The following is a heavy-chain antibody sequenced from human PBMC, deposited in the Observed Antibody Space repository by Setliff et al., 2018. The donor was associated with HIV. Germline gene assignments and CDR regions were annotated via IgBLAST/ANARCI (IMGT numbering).Heavy chain of an antibody. J-gene: IGHJ4*02. Sequence: GGSLRLSCAASGFTFSNYGMHWVRQAPGKGLEWVAVIWHDGSNEFHADSVKGRFTLSRDTSKNTLFLQMNSLRPEDAAVYYCARVRLYNTALDYWGQGTLVTVSS. CDR3: ARVRLYNTALDY. CDR2: IWHDGSNE. CDR1: GFTFSNYG. V-gene: IGHV3-30*19. D-gene: IGHD3-3*01.